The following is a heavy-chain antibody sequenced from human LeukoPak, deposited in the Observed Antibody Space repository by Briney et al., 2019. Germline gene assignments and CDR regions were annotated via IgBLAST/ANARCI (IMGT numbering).Heavy chain of an antibody. CDR1: GFTVSSNY. J-gene: IGHJ4*02. V-gene: IGHV3-53*01. D-gene: IGHD6-13*01. CDR3: ARGIAAAGRFDY. CDR2: IYSGGTT. Sequence: GGSLRLSCAASGFTVSSNYMSWVRQAPGKGLGWVSVIYSGGTTYYADSVKGRFTISRDNSKNTLHLQMNSLRAEDTAVYYCARGIAAAGRFDYWGQGTLVTVSS.